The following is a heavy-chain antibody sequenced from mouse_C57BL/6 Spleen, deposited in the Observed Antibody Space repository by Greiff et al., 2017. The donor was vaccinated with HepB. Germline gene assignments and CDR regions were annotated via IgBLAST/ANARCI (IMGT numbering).Heavy chain of an antibody. D-gene: IGHD4-1*01. CDR1: GFTFSSYG. CDR2: ISSGGSYT. CDR3: ARGDWDEFAY. V-gene: IGHV5-6*01. Sequence: EVQRVESGGDLVKPGGSLKLSCAASGFTFSSYGMSWVRQTPDKRLEWVATISSGGSYTYYPDSVKGRFTISRDNAKNTLYLQMSSLKSEDTAMYYCARGDWDEFAYWGQGTLVTVSA. J-gene: IGHJ3*01.